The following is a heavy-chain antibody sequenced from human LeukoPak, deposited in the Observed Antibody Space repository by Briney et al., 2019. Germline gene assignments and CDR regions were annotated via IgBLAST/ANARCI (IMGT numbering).Heavy chain of an antibody. J-gene: IGHJ3*01. CDR2: ISWNSGSI. D-gene: IGHD6-13*01. V-gene: IGHV3-9*01. Sequence: GGSLRLSCAVSGFTFTSYAMHWVRQVPGKGLEWVSGISWNSGSIGYADSVKGRFTISRDNAKNSLNLQMNSLRAEDTALYYCVKDLAAAGPEGAFDVWGQGTMVTVSS. CDR1: GFTFTSYA. CDR3: VKDLAAAGPEGAFDV.